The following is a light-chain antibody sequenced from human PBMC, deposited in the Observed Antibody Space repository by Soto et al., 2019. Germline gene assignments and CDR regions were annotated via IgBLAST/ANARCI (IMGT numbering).Light chain of an antibody. CDR2: GTS. CDR1: QSVNSN. Sequence: EMVVTQSPATLSVSRWEIATLSCRASQSVNSNLAWYQQKPGQAPRLLMYGTSTRATDISSRFSGSGSGTEFTLTISSLQSEDLAVYYCQQYGSSRITFGQGTRLEIK. J-gene: IGKJ5*01. V-gene: IGKV3-15*01. CDR3: QQYGSSRIT.